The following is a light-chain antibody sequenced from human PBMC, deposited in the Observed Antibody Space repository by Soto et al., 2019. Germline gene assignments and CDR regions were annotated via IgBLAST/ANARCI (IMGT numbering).Light chain of an antibody. V-gene: IGLV3-9*01. J-gene: IGLJ1*01. CDR3: QVWNSSTEV. CDR2: RDS. Sequence: SYELTQPLSVSVALGQTARITCGNNNIGSKNVHWYQQKPGQAPVLVIYRDSNRPSGIPERFSGSNSGNTATLTISRAQAGDEADYSCQVWNSSTEVFGAGTKLTVL. CDR1: NIGSKN.